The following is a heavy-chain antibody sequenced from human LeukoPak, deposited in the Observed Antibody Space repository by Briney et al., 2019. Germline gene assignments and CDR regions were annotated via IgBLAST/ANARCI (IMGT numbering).Heavy chain of an antibody. CDR3: ARASHIVVVPAATRRIGNWFDP. V-gene: IGHV4-59*08. D-gene: IGHD2-2*01. J-gene: IGHJ5*02. Sequence: SETLSLTCTVSGGSINSYYWSWIRQPPGKGLEWIGYIYYSGSTNYNPSLKSRVTISVDTSKNQFSLKLSSVTAADTAVYYCARASHIVVVPAATRRIGNWFDPWGQGTLVTVSS. CDR1: GGSINSYY. CDR2: IYYSGST.